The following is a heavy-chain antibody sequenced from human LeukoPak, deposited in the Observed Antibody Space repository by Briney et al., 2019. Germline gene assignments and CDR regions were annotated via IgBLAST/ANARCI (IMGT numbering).Heavy chain of an antibody. CDR3: ARDLWGGSSWYSGSSY. CDR2: ISAYNGNT. V-gene: IGHV1-18*01. CDR1: VYTFTSYG. J-gene: IGHJ4*02. Sequence: ASVTVSCKASVYTFTSYGISWVRQAPGQGREWMGWISAYNGNTNYAQKLQGRVTMTTDTSTSTAYMELRSLRSDDTAVYYCARDLWGGSSWYSGSSYWGQGTLVTVSS. D-gene: IGHD6-13*01.